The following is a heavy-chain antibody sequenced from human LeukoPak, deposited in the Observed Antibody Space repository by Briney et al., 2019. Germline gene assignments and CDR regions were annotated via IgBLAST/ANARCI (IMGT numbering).Heavy chain of an antibody. J-gene: IGHJ4*02. CDR2: INPDGSEH. CDR1: GFTFSSYW. V-gene: IGHV3-7*05. Sequence: GGSLRLSCAVSGFTFSSYWINWVRQAPGKGPEWVASINPDGSEHYNVDSVKGRFTISRDNAKDSLYLQMSSLRVEDTAVYFCVRGRPYWGQGTLVTVSS. CDR3: VRGRPY.